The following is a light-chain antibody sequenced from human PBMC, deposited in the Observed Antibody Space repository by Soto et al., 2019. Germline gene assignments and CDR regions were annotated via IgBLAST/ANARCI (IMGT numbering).Light chain of an antibody. CDR3: SSYTTSSTWV. CDR2: DVS. Sequence: QSALTQPSSVSGSPGQSITISCTGTSTDVGAYNYVSWYQQHPGKAPKVMLYDVSNRPSGVSNRFSGSKSGNTASLTISGLQAEDEADYYCSSYTTSSTWVFGGGTKLTVL. J-gene: IGLJ2*01. CDR1: STDVGAYNY. V-gene: IGLV2-14*01.